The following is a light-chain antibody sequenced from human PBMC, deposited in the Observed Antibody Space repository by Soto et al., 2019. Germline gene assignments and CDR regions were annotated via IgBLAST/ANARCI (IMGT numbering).Light chain of an antibody. V-gene: IGLV1-44*01. CDR3: AAWDDSLNGVV. Sequence: QSVLTQPPSASGTPGQRVTISCSGSSSNIGSKTVNWYQQLPGTAPKLLIYSNNQRPSGGPDRFSGSKSGTSASLVISGLQSEDEADYYCAAWDDSLNGVVFGGGTKLTVL. CDR1: SSNIGSKT. J-gene: IGLJ2*01. CDR2: SNN.